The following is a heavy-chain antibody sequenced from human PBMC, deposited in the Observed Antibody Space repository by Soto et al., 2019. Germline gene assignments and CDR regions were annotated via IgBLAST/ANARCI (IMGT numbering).Heavy chain of an antibody. V-gene: IGHV3-33*08. J-gene: IGHJ4*02. D-gene: IGHD3-10*01. CDR2: IWSDGTKK. CDR3: ARDNRHYFGSGSYPFDY. Sequence: QVQLVESGGGVVQPGRSLRLSCGASGFTFSNYAMHWVRQAPGKGLEWVAVIWSDGTKKYYADSVKGRFTTSRDNSKNTLYLQMNSLRAEDRAVYFCARDNRHYFGSGSYPFDYWGQGTLVTVSS. CDR1: GFTFSNYA.